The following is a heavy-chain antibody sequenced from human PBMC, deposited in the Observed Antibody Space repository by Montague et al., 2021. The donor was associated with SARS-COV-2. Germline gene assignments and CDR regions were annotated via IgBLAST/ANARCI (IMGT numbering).Heavy chain of an antibody. CDR3: ARQDQQMDSGWYISFDP. V-gene: IGHV4-61*02. CDR2: IYSSGRT. D-gene: IGHD6-19*01. J-gene: IGHJ5*02. CDR1: GASISGSRHY. Sequence: TLSLTCNVSGASISGSRHYWTWIRRPARKGLEWIGRIYSSGRTTYNPSLKSRLTMSIDTSRNQFSLKLTSVTAADTAVYYCARQDQQMDSGWYISFDPWGQGTLVTVSS.